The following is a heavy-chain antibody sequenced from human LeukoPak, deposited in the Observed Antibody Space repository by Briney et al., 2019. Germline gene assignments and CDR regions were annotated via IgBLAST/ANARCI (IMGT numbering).Heavy chain of an antibody. CDR1: GGSFSGYY. Sequence: SETLSLTCAVYGGSFSGYYWSWIRQPPGKGLEWIGEINHSGSTNYNPSLKSRVTISVDTSKNQFSLKLSSVAAADTAVYYCAALGADFDYWGQGTLVTVSS. D-gene: IGHD1-26*01. CDR2: INHSGST. CDR3: AALGADFDY. J-gene: IGHJ4*02. V-gene: IGHV4-34*01.